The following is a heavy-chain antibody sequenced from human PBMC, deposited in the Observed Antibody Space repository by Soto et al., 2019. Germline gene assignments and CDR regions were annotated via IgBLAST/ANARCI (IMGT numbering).Heavy chain of an antibody. V-gene: IGHV3-23*01. J-gene: IGHJ5*02. Sequence: PGGSLRLSCAASGFTFSSYAMSWVRQAPGKGLEWVSAISGSGGSTYYADSVKGRFTISRDNSKNTLYLQMSSLRAEDTAVYYCAKDPDSSGWYNVGSWFDPWGQGTLVTVSS. CDR2: ISGSGGST. CDR3: AKDPDSSGWYNVGSWFDP. D-gene: IGHD6-19*01. CDR1: GFTFSSYA.